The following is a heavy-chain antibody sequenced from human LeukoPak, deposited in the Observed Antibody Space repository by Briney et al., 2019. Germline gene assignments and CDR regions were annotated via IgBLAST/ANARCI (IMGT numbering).Heavy chain of an antibody. CDR2: IDYSGST. CDR1: GDSMSNFY. D-gene: IGHD2-15*01. J-gene: IGHJ1*01. Sequence: PSETLSLTCSVSGDSMSNFYWSWIRQPPGKGLEWIGYIDYSGSTSYNPSLKSRVTISIDTSKNQFSLRLSSVAAADTAVYYRARAPGPYCSGGSCYRAEYFQHWGQGTLVTVSS. V-gene: IGHV4-59*01. CDR3: ARAPGPYCSGGSCYRAEYFQH.